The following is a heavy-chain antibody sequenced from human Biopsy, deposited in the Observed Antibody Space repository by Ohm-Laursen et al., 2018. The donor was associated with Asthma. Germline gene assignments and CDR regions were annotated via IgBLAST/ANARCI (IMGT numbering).Heavy chain of an antibody. J-gene: IGHJ4*02. CDR1: GGTFNTYV. CDR3: ARKAGSCISRTCYSLDF. V-gene: IGHV1-69*13. D-gene: IGHD2-2*01. Sequence: SVKVSCKILGGTFNTYVIGWVRQAPGQGVEWMGGVNSVFGTTTYPQKFHDRVTITADDSTSTVYMELSSLRSEDTAVYYCARKAGSCISRTCYSLDFWGQGTLVTVSS. CDR2: VNSVFGTT.